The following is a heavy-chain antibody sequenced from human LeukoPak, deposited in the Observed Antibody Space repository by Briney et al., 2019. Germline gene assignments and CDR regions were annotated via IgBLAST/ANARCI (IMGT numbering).Heavy chain of an antibody. D-gene: IGHD2-8*01. CDR3: ARGDIVLMVYAIAYGMDV. CDR2: INAGNGNT. J-gene: IGHJ6*02. Sequence: ASVKVSCRASGYTFTSYAMNWVRQAPGQGLEWMGWINAGNGNTKYSQKFQGRVTITRDTSASTAYMELSSLRSEDTAVYYCARGDIVLMVYAIAYGMDVWGQGTTVTVSS. V-gene: IGHV1-3*01. CDR1: GYTFTSYA.